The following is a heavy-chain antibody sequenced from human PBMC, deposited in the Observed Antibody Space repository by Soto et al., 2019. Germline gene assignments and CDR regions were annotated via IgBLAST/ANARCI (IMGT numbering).Heavy chain of an antibody. CDR3: AKMKGIAAELDY. CDR2: ISGSGGST. J-gene: IGHJ4*02. Sequence: PGGSLRISCSASGFTFSSYAMSWVRQAPGKGLEWVSAISGSGGSTYYADSVKGRFTISRDNSKNTLYLQMNSLRAEDTAVYYCAKMKGIAAELDYWGQGTLVNVPQ. CDR1: GFTFSSYA. V-gene: IGHV3-23*01. D-gene: IGHD6-13*01.